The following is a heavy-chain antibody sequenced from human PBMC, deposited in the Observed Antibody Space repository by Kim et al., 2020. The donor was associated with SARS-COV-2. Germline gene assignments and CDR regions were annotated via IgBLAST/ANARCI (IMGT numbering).Heavy chain of an antibody. V-gene: IGHV3-33*06. D-gene: IGHD5-18*01. J-gene: IGHJ4*02. Sequence: YADSVKGRFTISRDNSKNTLYLQMNSLRAEDTAVYYCAKFDTAIDGFDYWGQGTLVTVSS. CDR3: AKFDTAIDGFDY.